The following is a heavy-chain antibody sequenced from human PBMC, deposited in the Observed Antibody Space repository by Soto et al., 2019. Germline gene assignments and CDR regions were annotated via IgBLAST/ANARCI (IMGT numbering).Heavy chain of an antibody. V-gene: IGHV4-34*01. D-gene: IGHD6-13*01. Sequence: PSETLSLTCAVYAGSFSGYYWSWIRQPPGKGLEWIGEINHSGSTNSNPSLKSRVTISVDTSKNQFSLKLSSVTAADTAVYYCARGGGSTSWYLGRLYKTEYGMDVWGQGATVTVSS. CDR2: INHSGST. CDR1: AGSFSGYY. CDR3: ARGGGSTSWYLGRLYKTEYGMDV. J-gene: IGHJ6*02.